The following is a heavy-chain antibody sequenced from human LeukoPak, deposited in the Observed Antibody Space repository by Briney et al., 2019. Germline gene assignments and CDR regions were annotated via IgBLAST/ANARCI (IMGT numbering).Heavy chain of an antibody. V-gene: IGHV1-8*01. CDR2: MNPNSGNR. CDR3: ARVTVGASSEAAFDI. D-gene: IGHD1-26*01. CDR1: GYTFTSKG. J-gene: IGHJ3*02. Sequence: ASVKVSCKASGYTFTSKGINWVRQATGQGLEWMGWMNPNSGNRGYAQEFQGRVTMTRNTSISTAYMELSRLRSDDTAVYYCARVTVGASSEAAFDIWGQGTMVTVSS.